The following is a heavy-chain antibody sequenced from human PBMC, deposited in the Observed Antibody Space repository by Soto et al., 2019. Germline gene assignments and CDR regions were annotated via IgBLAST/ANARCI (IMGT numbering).Heavy chain of an antibody. D-gene: IGHD6-13*01. CDR2: INSDGSST. Sequence: GGSLRLSCAASGFTFSSYWMHWVRQAPGKGLVWVSRINSDGSSTSYADSVKGRFTISRDNAKNTLYLQMNSLRAEDTAVYYCARDIGQLVENDAFDIWGQGTMVTVSS. V-gene: IGHV3-74*01. CDR1: GFTFSSYW. CDR3: ARDIGQLVENDAFDI. J-gene: IGHJ3*02.